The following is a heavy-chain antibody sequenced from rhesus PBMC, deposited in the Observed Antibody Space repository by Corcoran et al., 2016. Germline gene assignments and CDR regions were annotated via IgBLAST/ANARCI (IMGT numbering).Heavy chain of an antibody. J-gene: IGHJ3*01. CDR1: GFTFSSYG. Sequence: EVQLVETGGGLVQPGGSLKLSCAASGFTFSSYGMSWVRQAPGKGLEWVLAINSSGGSTYYADSVKGRFTISRDNSKNTLSLQMNSLRAEDTAVYYCAKEEYSGYSYDAFDFWGQGLRVTVSS. D-gene: IGHD5-24*01. CDR2: INSSGGST. V-gene: IGHV3S5*01. CDR3: AKEEYSGYSYDAFDF.